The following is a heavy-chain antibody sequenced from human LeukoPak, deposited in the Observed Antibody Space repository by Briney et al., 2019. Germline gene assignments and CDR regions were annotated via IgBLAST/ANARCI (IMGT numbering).Heavy chain of an antibody. V-gene: IGHV4-38-2*01. J-gene: IGHJ5*02. D-gene: IGHD5-12*01. Sequence: PSETLSLTCAVSGYSISSGYYWGCIRQPPGKRREWIGSIYHSGSTYYNPSLKSRVTISVDTSKNQFSLKLSSVTAADTAVYYCARRVKCGYEGWFDPWGQGTLVTVSS. CDR2: IYHSGST. CDR3: ARRVKCGYEGWFDP. CDR1: GYSISSGYY.